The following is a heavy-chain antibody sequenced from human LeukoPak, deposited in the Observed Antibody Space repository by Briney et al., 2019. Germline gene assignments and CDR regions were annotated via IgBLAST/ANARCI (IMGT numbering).Heavy chain of an antibody. CDR1: GFTFSSYG. Sequence: GGTLRLSCAASGFTFSSYGMSWVRQAPGKGLEWVSVISGSGGSTYYADSVKGRFTISRDNSKNTLYMQMNSLRAEDTAVYYCAKGRYQLLSLYYFDFWGQGTLVTVSS. CDR2: ISGSGGST. CDR3: AKGRYQLLSLYYFDF. D-gene: IGHD2-2*01. J-gene: IGHJ4*02. V-gene: IGHV3-23*01.